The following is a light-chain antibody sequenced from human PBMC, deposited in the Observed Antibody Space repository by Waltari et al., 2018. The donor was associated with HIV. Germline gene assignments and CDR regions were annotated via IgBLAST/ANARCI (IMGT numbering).Light chain of an antibody. J-gene: IGLJ1*01. CDR3: ALYLGNNTHDV. Sequence: QSALTQPPSVSGSPGQSVTMSCTGNSSDFSTSERISWYQQTPGTAPKAVIHDDTDRPSGVPDRCSGFKFDDTASLTIAGLQAEDEADYYCALYLGNNTHDVFGTGTKVTVL. CDR1: SSDFSTSER. V-gene: IGLV2-18*01. CDR2: DDT.